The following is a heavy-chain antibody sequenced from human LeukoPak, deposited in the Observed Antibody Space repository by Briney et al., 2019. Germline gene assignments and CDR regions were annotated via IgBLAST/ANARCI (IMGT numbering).Heavy chain of an antibody. CDR3: AASKGYGYWYSAFDI. Sequence: GASVKVSCKASGYTFTGYYMHWVRQAPGKGLEWVAFIRYDGSNKYYADSVKGRFTISRDNSKNTLYLQMNSLRAEDTAVYYCAASKGYGYWYSAFDIWGQGTMVTVSS. V-gene: IGHV3-30*02. J-gene: IGHJ3*02. D-gene: IGHD6-13*01. CDR1: GYTFTGYY. CDR2: IRYDGSNK.